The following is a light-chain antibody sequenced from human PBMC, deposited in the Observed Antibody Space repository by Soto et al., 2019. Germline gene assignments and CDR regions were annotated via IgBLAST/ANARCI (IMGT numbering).Light chain of an antibody. CDR1: ETISTL. Sequence: DIQMTQSPVSLSASVGDRVTITCRASETISTLLNWYQQKPGKAPKVLIFAASSLQSGVPSRFSGSGSGTEFTLTISSLQPDDFATYYYQQYNSYLYTFGQGTKLEIK. J-gene: IGKJ2*01. CDR2: AAS. CDR3: QQYNSYLYT. V-gene: IGKV1-39*01.